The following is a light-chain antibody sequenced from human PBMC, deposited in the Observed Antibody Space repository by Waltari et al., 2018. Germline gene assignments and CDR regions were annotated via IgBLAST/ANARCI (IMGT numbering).Light chain of an antibody. CDR1: QSVSSS. V-gene: IGKV3-15*01. CDR2: GAS. CDR3: QQYSNWPQYS. Sequence: EIVLTQSPATLSLSPGERATLSCRASQSVSSSLAWYQQKPGQAPRLLIYGASSRATGIPDRFSGSGSGTDFTLTISSLEPEDFAVYYCQQYSNWPQYSFGQRTKVEIK. J-gene: IGKJ2*03.